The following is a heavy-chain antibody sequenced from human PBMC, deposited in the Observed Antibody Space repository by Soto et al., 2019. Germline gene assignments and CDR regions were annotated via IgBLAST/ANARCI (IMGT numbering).Heavy chain of an antibody. CDR3: ARHGNGYSYGMDV. CDR2: ICYSGTT. CDR1: GGAINSETYY. D-gene: IGHD2-21*01. V-gene: IGHV4-39*01. J-gene: IGHJ6*02. Sequence: QLQLQESGPGLVKPSETLSLTCNVPGGAINSETYYWAWIRQPPGKGLEWIGSICYSGTTYYNPSLKSRVTISVHTSKNQFSLRLSSVTAADTAVYYCARHGNGYSYGMDVWGQGTTVTVSS.